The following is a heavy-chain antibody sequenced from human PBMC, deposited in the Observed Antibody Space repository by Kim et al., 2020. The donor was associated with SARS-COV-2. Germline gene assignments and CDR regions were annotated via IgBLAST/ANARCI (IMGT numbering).Heavy chain of an antibody. Sequence: GGSLRLSCAASGFTFSSYGMHWVRQAPGKGLEWVAVIWYDGSNKYYADSVKGRFTISRDNSKNTLYLQMNSLRAEDTAVYYCARELRFSYGMDVWGQGTTVTVSS. CDR3: ARELRFSYGMDV. J-gene: IGHJ6*02. V-gene: IGHV3-33*01. CDR2: IWYDGSNK. CDR1: GFTFSSYG. D-gene: IGHD3-3*01.